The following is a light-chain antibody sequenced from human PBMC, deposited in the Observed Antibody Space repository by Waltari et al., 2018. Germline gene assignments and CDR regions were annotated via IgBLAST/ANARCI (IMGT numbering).Light chain of an antibody. V-gene: IGLV1-44*01. J-gene: IGLJ3*02. CDR1: ASNIGGNL. CDR3: ASWDDSLNGHWV. CDR2: RGV. Sequence: QSVLTQPPSASGTPGQRVTISCSGSASNIGGNLVTGYRHFPGKAPKLLIFRGVLRRSGGPVRFSGSKSGTSASLASSGLQSEDEADYFCASWDDSLNGHWVFGGGTKVTVL.